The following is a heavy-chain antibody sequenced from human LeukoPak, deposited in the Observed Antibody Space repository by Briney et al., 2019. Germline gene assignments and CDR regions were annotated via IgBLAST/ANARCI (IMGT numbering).Heavy chain of an antibody. CDR1: GFRFSSYA. CDR3: AKGGIIEQWLVRGKYYFDY. D-gene: IGHD6-19*01. J-gene: IGHJ4*02. CDR2: ISGSGGST. Sequence: GGSLRLSCAASGFRFSSYAMSWVRQAPGKGLEWVSAISGSGGSTYYADSVKGRFTISRDNSKNTLYLQMNSLRAEDTAVYYCAKGGIIEQWLVRGKYYFDYWGQGTLVTVSS. V-gene: IGHV3-23*01.